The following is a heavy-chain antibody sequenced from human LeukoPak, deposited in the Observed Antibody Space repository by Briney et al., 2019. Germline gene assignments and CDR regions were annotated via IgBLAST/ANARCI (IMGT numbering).Heavy chain of an antibody. Sequence: SETLSLTCTVSGGSITAYYWSWIRQPAGKGLEWIGRISGRGSTSYNPSLRSRVTMSVDTSKDQFSLKLSSVTAADTAVYYCARGGGYASPIGYWGQGALVTVSS. CDR2: ISGRGST. D-gene: IGHD5-12*01. J-gene: IGHJ4*02. CDR3: ARGGGYASPIGY. V-gene: IGHV4-4*07. CDR1: GGSITAYY.